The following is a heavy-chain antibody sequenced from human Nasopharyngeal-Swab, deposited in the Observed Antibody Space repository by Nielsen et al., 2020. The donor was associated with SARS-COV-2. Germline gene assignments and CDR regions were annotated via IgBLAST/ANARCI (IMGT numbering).Heavy chain of an antibody. Sequence: VRQAPGKGLEWVSAISGSGGSTYYADSVKGRFTISRDNSKNTLYLQMNSLRAEDTAVYYCAKDIAMVRGVISFPYFGYWGQGTLVTVSS. CDR3: AKDIAMVRGVISFPYFGY. J-gene: IGHJ4*02. CDR2: ISGSGGST. V-gene: IGHV3-23*01. D-gene: IGHD3-10*01.